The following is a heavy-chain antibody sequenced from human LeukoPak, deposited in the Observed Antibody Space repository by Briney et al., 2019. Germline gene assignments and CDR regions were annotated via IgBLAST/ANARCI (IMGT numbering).Heavy chain of an antibody. CDR2: IYSGGST. Sequence: GGSLRLSCAASGFTFSDYYMSWVRQAPGKGLEWVSMIYSGGSTYYADPLKARVTISRDNSKNTLYLQMNNLRAEDTAVYYCARDRIPGLAFDIWGQGTMVTVSS. CDR3: ARDRIPGLAFDI. D-gene: IGHD2/OR15-2a*01. J-gene: IGHJ3*02. V-gene: IGHV3-66*01. CDR1: GFTFSDYY.